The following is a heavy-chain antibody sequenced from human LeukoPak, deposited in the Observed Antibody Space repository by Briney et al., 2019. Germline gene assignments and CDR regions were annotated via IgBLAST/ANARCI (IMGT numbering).Heavy chain of an antibody. Sequence: PSETLSLTCTVSGDSVSGDSLTTYYWSWLRQPSGKALEWIGYIYHSGSTNYNPSLKSRVTISIDTSKNQFSLTLNSVTAADTATYYCARLYRTYYYMDVWGKGTTVTVSS. D-gene: IGHD1-14*01. V-gene: IGHV4-61*01. J-gene: IGHJ6*03. CDR1: GDSVSGDSLTTYY. CDR2: IYHSGST. CDR3: ARLYRTYYYMDV.